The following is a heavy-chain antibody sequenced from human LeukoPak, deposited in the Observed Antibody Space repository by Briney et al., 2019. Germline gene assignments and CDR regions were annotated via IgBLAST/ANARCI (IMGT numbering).Heavy chain of an antibody. CDR3: ARAGTWGYSYGYSRYYYYMDV. J-gene: IGHJ6*03. V-gene: IGHV4-61*02. Sequence: SQTLSLTCTVSGGSISSGSYYWSWIRQPAGKGLEWIGRIYTSGSTNYNPSLKSRVTISVDTSKNQFSLKLSSVTAADTAVYYCARAGTWGYSYGYSRYYYYMDVWGKGTTVTVSS. CDR2: IYTSGST. D-gene: IGHD5-18*01. CDR1: GGSISSGSYY.